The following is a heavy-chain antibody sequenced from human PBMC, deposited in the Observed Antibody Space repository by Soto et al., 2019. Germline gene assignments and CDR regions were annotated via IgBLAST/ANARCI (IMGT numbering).Heavy chain of an antibody. CDR1: GYTFTTYG. D-gene: IGHD6-19*01. CDR3: AREGMAVADPFDY. CDR2: ISTYNGNT. J-gene: IGHJ4*02. V-gene: IGHV1-18*01. Sequence: ASVKVSCKASGYTFTTYGISWVRQAPGQGFEWMGWISTYNGNTNYAQKFQDRVTMTTDTSTTTAYMEVRSLRSDDTAVYYCAREGMAVADPFDYWGQGTLVTVSS.